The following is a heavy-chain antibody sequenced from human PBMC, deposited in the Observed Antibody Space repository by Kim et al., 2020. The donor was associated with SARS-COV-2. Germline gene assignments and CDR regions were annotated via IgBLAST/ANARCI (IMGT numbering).Heavy chain of an antibody. J-gene: IGHJ6*02. CDR3: ARAPGYSGYDYKDRDYYYYYGMDV. D-gene: IGHD5-12*01. CDR2: ISAYNGNT. Sequence: ASVKVSCKASGYTFTSYGISWVRQAPGQGLEWMGWISAYNGNTNYAQKLQGRVTMTTDTSTSTAYMELRSLRSDDTAVYYCARAPGYSGYDYKDRDYYYYYGMDVWGQGTTVTVSS. CDR1: GYTFTSYG. V-gene: IGHV1-18*01.